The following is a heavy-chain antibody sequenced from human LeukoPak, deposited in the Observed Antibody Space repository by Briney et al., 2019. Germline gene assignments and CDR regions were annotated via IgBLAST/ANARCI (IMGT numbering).Heavy chain of an antibody. Sequence: GGSLRLSCAASGFTFSSYWMSRVRQAPGKGLEWVANIKQDGPEKYYLDSVKGRFTISRDNAKNSLYLQMNSLRAEDTAVYYCARRAVNWGSAFDIWGQGTMVTVSS. V-gene: IGHV3-7*01. CDR3: ARRAVNWGSAFDI. D-gene: IGHD7-27*01. J-gene: IGHJ3*02. CDR2: IKQDGPEK. CDR1: GFTFSSYW.